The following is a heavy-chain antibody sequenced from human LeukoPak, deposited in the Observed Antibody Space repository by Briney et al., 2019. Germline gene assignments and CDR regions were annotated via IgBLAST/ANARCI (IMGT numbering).Heavy chain of an antibody. V-gene: IGHV4-39*02. CDR3: ARDPDTAMAYYFDY. D-gene: IGHD5-18*01. CDR1: GGFISSSNFY. J-gene: IGHJ4*02. Sequence: PSETLSLTCSGGFISSSNFYWGWIRQPPGKGLEFIGSMYYSGSTYYSPSLKSRVTISVDTSKNQFSLKLTSVTAADTAVYYCARDPDTAMAYYFDYWGQGTLVTVSS. CDR2: MYYSGST.